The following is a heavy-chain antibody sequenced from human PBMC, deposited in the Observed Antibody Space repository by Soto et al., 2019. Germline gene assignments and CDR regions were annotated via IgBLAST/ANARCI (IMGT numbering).Heavy chain of an antibody. CDR2: IWYDGSNK. J-gene: IGHJ4*02. CDR1: GFTFSSYG. V-gene: IGHV3-33*01. Sequence: QPGGPLRLSCAASGFTFSSYGMHWVRQAPGKGLEWVAVIWYDGSNKYYADSVKGRFTISRDNSKNTLYLQMNSLRAEDTAVYYSATDIVVVPAAIQGPATVFDYWGQGTLVTVSS. D-gene: IGHD2-2*01. CDR3: ATDIVVVPAAIQGPATVFDY.